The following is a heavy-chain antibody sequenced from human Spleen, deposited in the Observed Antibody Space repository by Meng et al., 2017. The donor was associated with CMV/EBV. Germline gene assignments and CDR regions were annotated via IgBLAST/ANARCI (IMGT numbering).Heavy chain of an antibody. CDR2: IIPLLGVA. Sequence: SVKVSCKASGGTFNRYTFSWVRQAPGQGLEWMGRIIPLLGVANNAQKFQDRVTITADRFTSTAYMELRSLRYEDTAVYYCTRGDVVVTAPLDYWGQGTGVTVSS. D-gene: IGHD2-21*02. CDR3: TRGDVVVTAPLDY. CDR1: GGTFNRYT. V-gene: IGHV1-69*02. J-gene: IGHJ4*01.